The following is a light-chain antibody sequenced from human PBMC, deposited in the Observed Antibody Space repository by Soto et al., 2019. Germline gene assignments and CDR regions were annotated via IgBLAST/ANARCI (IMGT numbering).Light chain of an antibody. CDR1: DSNIGNNS. CDR2: DNS. J-gene: IGLJ2*01. V-gene: IGLV1-51*01. Sequence: QSVLTQPPSVSAAPGQKVTISCSGSDSNIGNNSVSWYQQLPGTAPKFLIYDNSERPSGIPDRFSASKSGTSATLGITGLQTGDEADYYCGSWDSALSVVVFGGGTKVTVL. CDR3: GSWDSALSVVV.